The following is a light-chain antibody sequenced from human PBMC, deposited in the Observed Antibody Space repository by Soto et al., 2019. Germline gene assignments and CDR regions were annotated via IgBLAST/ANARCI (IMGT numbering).Light chain of an antibody. Sequence: QSVLTQPASVSGSPGQSITIPCTGTSSYVGDYNYVSWYQQHPGKAPKLMLYDVTNRPSGVSNRFSGSKSGNTASLTISGLQAEDEADYYCSSYTSSSTYVFGAGTKVTVL. V-gene: IGLV2-14*01. CDR1: SSYVGDYNY. CDR3: SSYTSSSTYV. CDR2: DVT. J-gene: IGLJ1*01.